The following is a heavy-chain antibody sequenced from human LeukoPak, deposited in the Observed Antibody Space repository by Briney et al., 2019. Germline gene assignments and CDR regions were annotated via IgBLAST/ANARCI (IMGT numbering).Heavy chain of an antibody. CDR1: GDSFSSHY. D-gene: IGHD4-17*01. J-gene: IGHJ3*02. CDR2: ISHIGRT. V-gene: IGHV4-59*11. Sequence: PSETLSLTCAVSGDSFSSHYWTWIRQSPGTGLEWIGYISHIGRTNYNPSLKSRVTISIDTSKHQFSLKLRSVTAADTAVYYCARDLVTVTKGFDIWGQGTMVSVSS. CDR3: ARDLVTVTKGFDI.